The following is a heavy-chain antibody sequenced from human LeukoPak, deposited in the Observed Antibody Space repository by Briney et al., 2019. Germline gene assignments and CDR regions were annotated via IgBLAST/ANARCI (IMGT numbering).Heavy chain of an antibody. CDR1: GFTFSGSA. V-gene: IGHV3-73*01. CDR3: TRALGYCSSTSCGYYYYMDV. Sequence: GGSLRLSCAASGFTFSGSAMHWVRQASGKGLEWVGRIRSKANSYATAYAASVKGRFTISRDDSKNTAYLQMNSLKTEDTAVYYCTRALGYCSSTSCGYYYYMDVWGKGTTVTISS. J-gene: IGHJ6*03. D-gene: IGHD2-2*01. CDR2: IRSKANSYAT.